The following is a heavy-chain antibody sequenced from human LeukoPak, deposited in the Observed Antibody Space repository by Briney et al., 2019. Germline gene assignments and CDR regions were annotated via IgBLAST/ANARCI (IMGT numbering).Heavy chain of an antibody. V-gene: IGHV3-9*01. CDR2: ISWNGGYI. Sequence: GGSLRLSCAASGFTFDDYAMRWVRQAPGKGLEWVSGISWNGGYIGHADFVKGRFTISRDNAKNSLYLQMNSLRAEDTALYYCATVWSDSGLLFTGAGIDYWGQGTLVTVSS. CDR1: GFTFDDYA. CDR3: ATVWSDSGLLFTGAGIDY. J-gene: IGHJ4*02. D-gene: IGHD3-10*01.